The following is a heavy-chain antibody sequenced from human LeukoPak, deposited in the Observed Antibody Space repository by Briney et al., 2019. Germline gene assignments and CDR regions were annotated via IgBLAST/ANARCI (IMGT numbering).Heavy chain of an antibody. CDR1: GYSFTSYW. V-gene: IGHV5-51*01. Sequence: PGESLKISCKGSGYSFTSYWIGWVRQMPGKGVEWMGIIYPGDSDTRYSPSFQGQVTISADKSISTAYLQWSSLKASDTAMYYCARLGTTVVTPRSWFDPWGQGTLVTVSS. CDR2: IYPGDSDT. D-gene: IGHD4-23*01. J-gene: IGHJ5*02. CDR3: ARLGTTVVTPRSWFDP.